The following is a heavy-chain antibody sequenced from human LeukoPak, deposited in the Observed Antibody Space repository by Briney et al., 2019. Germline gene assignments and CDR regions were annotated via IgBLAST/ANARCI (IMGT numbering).Heavy chain of an antibody. D-gene: IGHD6-13*01. Sequence: GGSLRLSCAAPGFTFSSYAMSWVRQAPGKGLEWVSAISGSGGSTYYADSVKGRFTISRDNSKNTLYLQMNSLRAEDTAVYYCAKLEGAAAGPDYFDYWGQGTLVTVSS. CDR3: AKLEGAAAGPDYFDY. CDR1: GFTFSSYA. J-gene: IGHJ4*02. V-gene: IGHV3-23*01. CDR2: ISGSGGST.